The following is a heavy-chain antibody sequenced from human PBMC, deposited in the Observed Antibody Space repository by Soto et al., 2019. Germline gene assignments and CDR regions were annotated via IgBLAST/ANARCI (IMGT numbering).Heavy chain of an antibody. V-gene: IGHV4-39*01. D-gene: IGHD2-21*02. CDR1: GDSISSRSYY. CDR3: ARQWNSVVTQAYFDV. Sequence: SETLSLTCTVTGDSISSRSYYWGWIRQPPGKGLEWIGSIYYSGSTYNNPSLRSRVSMSIDTYKDQFSLKLKSVTAADTALYFCARQWNSVVTQAYFDVWGQXSLVTVSS. J-gene: IGHJ4*02. CDR2: IYYSGST.